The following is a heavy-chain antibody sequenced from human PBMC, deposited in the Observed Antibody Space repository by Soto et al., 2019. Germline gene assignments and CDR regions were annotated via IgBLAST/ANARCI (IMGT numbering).Heavy chain of an antibody. V-gene: IGHV1-69*01. J-gene: IGHJ6*02. D-gene: IGHD3-22*01. Sequence: ASVKVSCKASGGTFSSYAISWVRQAPGQGLEWMGGIIPIFGTANYAQKFQGRVTITADESTSTAYMELSSLRSEDTAVYYCARGSGDSSGSNWVFNQGMDVWGQGATVTVSS. CDR2: IIPIFGTA. CDR1: GGTFSSYA. CDR3: ARGSGDSSGSNWVFNQGMDV.